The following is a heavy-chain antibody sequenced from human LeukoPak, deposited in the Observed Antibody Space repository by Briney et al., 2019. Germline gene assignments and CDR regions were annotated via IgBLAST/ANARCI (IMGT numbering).Heavy chain of an antibody. CDR3: ARSFWSGYYFNYYYYYMDV. CDR1: GFTFSSYW. Sequence: GGSLRLSCAASGFTFSSYWMNWVRQAPGKGLEWVSSISSSSSYIYYADSVKGRFTISRDNAKNSLYLQMNSLRAEDTAVYYCARSFWSGYYFNYYYYYMDVWGKGTTVTVSS. CDR2: ISSSSSYI. D-gene: IGHD3-3*01. V-gene: IGHV3-21*01. J-gene: IGHJ6*03.